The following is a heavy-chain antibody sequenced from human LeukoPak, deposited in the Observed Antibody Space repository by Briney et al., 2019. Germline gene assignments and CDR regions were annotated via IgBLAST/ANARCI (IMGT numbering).Heavy chain of an antibody. CDR1: GDSVSSNSAA. D-gene: IGHD3-22*01. Sequence: SQTLSLTCAISGDSVSSNSAAWNWIRQSPSRGLEWLGRTYYRSKWYNDYAVSVKSRMTINPDTSKNQFSLQLNSVTPEDTAVYYCARVSYDSSGSGLTGYYYYMDVWGKGATVTVSS. J-gene: IGHJ6*03. V-gene: IGHV6-1*01. CDR2: TYYRSKWYN. CDR3: ARVSYDSSGSGLTGYYYYMDV.